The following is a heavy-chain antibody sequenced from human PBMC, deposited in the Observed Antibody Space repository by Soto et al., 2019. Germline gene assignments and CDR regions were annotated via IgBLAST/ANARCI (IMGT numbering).Heavy chain of an antibody. CDR3: ARDTSNSLDY. CDR2: ISPYNGNT. CDR1: GYTFNTYF. J-gene: IGHJ4*02. D-gene: IGHD4-4*01. V-gene: IGHV1-18*01. Sequence: HVPLVQSGGELKKPGASVKVSCNTSGYTFNTYFISWVRQAPGQGLEWMGWISPYNGNTNYGEKFQGRVTMTTDTFTRTAYMELRNLRFDDTAVYYCARDTSNSLDYWGQGTLVTVSS.